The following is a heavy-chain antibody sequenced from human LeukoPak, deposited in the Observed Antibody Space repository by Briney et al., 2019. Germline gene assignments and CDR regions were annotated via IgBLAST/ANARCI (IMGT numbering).Heavy chain of an antibody. Sequence: SETLSLTCGVYGGSFIGYYYNWIRQSPGKGLEWIAEINHLGSTNYNPSLKSRVAISIDTSKSQFSLRLSSVTAADTAVYYCARGGYNIDLMKDAPDNWGQGTLVTVSS. CDR2: INHLGST. CDR3: ARGGYNIDLMKDAPDN. D-gene: IGHD2-15*01. J-gene: IGHJ4*02. V-gene: IGHV4-34*01. CDR1: GGSFIGYY.